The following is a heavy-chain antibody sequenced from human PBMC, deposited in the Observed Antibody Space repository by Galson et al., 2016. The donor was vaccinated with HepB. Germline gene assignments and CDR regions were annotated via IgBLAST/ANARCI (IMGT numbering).Heavy chain of an antibody. CDR3: VKDSYGVLDY. CDR1: GFTFTNAW. D-gene: IGHD4-17*01. Sequence: SLRLSCAVSGFTFTNAWMSWVRQAPGKGLEWVGLIKSKEDGGTTHYAAPVEGRFIISTDESKNTLFLQMNTLKSEDTAVCYCVKDSYGVLDYWGQGTLVTVSS. J-gene: IGHJ4*02. V-gene: IGHV3-15*01. CDR2: IKSKEDGGTT.